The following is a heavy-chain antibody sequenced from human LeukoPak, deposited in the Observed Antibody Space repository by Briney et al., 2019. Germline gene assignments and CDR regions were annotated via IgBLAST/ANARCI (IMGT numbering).Heavy chain of an antibody. D-gene: IGHD3-3*01. Sequence: PSETLSLTCTVSGGSISSSSYYWGWIRQPPGKGLEWIGSIYYSGSTYYNPSLKSRVTISVDTPKNQFSLKLSSVTAADTAVYYCARLTTTYYDFWSGYYTGWYFDLWGRGTLVTVSS. J-gene: IGHJ2*01. CDR1: GGSISSSSYY. CDR3: ARLTTTYYDFWSGYYTGWYFDL. CDR2: IYYSGST. V-gene: IGHV4-39*01.